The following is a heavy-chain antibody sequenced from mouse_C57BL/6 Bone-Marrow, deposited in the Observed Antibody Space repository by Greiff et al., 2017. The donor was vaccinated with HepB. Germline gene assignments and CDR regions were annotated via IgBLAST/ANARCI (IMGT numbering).Heavy chain of an antibody. CDR1: GFNIKNTY. Sequence: VQLKESVAELVRPGASVKLSCTASGFNIKNTYMHWVKQRPEQGLEWIGRIDPANGNTKYAPKFQGKATITADTSSNSAYLQLSSLTSEDTAIYYCARNAYYSNYYAMDYWGQGTSVTVSS. D-gene: IGHD2-5*01. J-gene: IGHJ4*01. CDR2: IDPANGNT. CDR3: ARNAYYSNYYAMDY. V-gene: IGHV14-3*01.